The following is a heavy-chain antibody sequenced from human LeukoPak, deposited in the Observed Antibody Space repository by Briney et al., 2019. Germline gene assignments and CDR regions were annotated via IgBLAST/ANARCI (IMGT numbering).Heavy chain of an antibody. CDR1: GFTFSNYA. V-gene: IGHV3-23*01. CDR2: ISGSGGST. Sequence: GGSLRLSCAASGFTFSNYAMSWVRQAPGTGLGWVSAISGSGGSTYYADSVKGRFTISRDNSKNTLYLQVNSLRAEDTAVYYCAKGSNYYYYYGMDVWGQGTTVTVSS. CDR3: AKGSNYYYYYGMDV. J-gene: IGHJ6*02.